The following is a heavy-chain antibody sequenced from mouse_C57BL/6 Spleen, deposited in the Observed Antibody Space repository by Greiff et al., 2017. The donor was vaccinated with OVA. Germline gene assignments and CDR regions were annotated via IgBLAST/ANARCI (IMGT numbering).Heavy chain of an antibody. V-gene: IGHV1-4*01. Sequence: VQLQQSGAELARPGASVKMSCKASGYTFPSYPMHWVKQRPGQGLEWIGYINPSSGYTKYNQKFKDKATLTADKSSSTAYMQLSSLTSEDSAVYYCASQGGDAYWGQGTLVTVSA. CDR2: INPSSGYT. D-gene: IGHD3-2*02. CDR3: ASQGGDAY. J-gene: IGHJ3*01. CDR1: GYTFPSYP.